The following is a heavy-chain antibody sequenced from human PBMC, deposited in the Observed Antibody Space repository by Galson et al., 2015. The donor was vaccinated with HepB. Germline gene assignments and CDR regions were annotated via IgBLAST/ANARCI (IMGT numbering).Heavy chain of an antibody. D-gene: IGHD7-27*01. CDR3: ARIVKWGSPPNYSYGLDV. J-gene: IGHJ6*02. CDR1: GFTLSSFW. Sequence: SLRLSCAASGFTLSSFWVYWVRQTPGKGLECVSVINTDGTNTIYADSVKGRFTISRDNARNTLYLQMNSLRADDTAVYFCARIVKWGSPPNYSYGLDVWGQGTTVTVSS. CDR2: INTDGTNT. V-gene: IGHV3-74*01.